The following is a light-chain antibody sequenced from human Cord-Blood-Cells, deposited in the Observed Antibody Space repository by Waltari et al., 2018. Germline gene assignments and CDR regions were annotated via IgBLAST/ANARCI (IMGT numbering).Light chain of an antibody. CDR3: QQYDNLPLT. J-gene: IGKJ4*01. CDR1: QDISNY. V-gene: IGKV1-33*01. CDR2: DAS. Sequence: QITQSPSSLSASVGDRATITCQASQDISNYLNWYQQKPGKAPKLLIYDASNLETGVPSRFSGSGSGTDFTFTISSLQPEDIATYYCQQYDNLPLTFGGGTKVEIK.